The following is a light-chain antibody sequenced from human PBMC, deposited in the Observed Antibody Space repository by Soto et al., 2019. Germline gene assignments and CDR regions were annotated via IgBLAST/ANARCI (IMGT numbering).Light chain of an antibody. CDR2: EAS. CDR3: QPYDLLRT. V-gene: IGKV1-33*01. Sequence: DIQMTQSPSSLSASVGDRVTITCQASQDIAKYLNWYQQKPGKAPKLLIYEASNLVTGVPLRFSGSGSGTDFPFTISSLQPEDIATYYCQPYDLLRTFGQGTRLESK. J-gene: IGKJ5*01. CDR1: QDIAKY.